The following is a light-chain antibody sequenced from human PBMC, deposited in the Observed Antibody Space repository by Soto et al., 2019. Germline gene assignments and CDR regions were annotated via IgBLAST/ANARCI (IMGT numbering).Light chain of an antibody. CDR3: QQSYNLPWT. J-gene: IGKJ1*01. Sequence: IEMTQSPSSLFASVGDRITITCRASQSMSLFLNWYQQKPGKAPKLLIYSASTLQSGVPSRFSGSGSGPDFTLTIASLQPEDSATYYCQQSYNLPWTFGPGTKVDIK. CDR2: SAS. V-gene: IGKV1-39*01. CDR1: QSMSLF.